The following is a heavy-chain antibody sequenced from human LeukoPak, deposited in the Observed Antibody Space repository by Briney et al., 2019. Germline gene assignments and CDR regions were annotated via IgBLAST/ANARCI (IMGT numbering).Heavy chain of an antibody. D-gene: IGHD3-10*01. CDR2: ISRTGTTI. J-gene: IGHJ4*02. Sequence: PGGSLRLSCAASGFTFSNYEMNWVRQAPGKGLEWVSYISRTGTTIYYADSVKGRFTISRDNAKNSLYLQMNSLRAEDTAVYYCARVYYYDSGSRSFDYWGQGTLVTVSS. CDR1: GFTFSNYE. V-gene: IGHV3-48*03. CDR3: ARVYYYDSGSRSFDY.